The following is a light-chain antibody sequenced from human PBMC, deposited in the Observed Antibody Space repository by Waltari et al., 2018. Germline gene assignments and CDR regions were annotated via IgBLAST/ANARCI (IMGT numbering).Light chain of an antibody. CDR2: AAS. J-gene: IGKJ1*01. Sequence: DIQMTQSPSSLSASVGDRVTITCRASQSISGYLNWYQEKPGKAPNLLIYAASRLQSGVPSRFSGRGSGRVFTLTISSLQPEDFATYYCQQSYVTPWTFGQGTKVEIK. CDR3: QQSYVTPWT. V-gene: IGKV1-39*01. CDR1: QSISGY.